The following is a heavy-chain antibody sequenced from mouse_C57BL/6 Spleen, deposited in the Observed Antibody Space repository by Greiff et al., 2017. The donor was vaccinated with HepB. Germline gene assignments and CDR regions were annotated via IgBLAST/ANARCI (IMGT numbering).Heavy chain of an antibody. D-gene: IGHD3-2*02. CDR1: GFTFSSYA. V-gene: IGHV5-4*01. CDR3: ARDQGSNWYFDV. J-gene: IGHJ1*03. CDR2: ISDGGSYT. Sequence: VQLQQSGGGLVKPGGSLKLSCAASGFTFSSYAMSWVRQTPEKRLEWVATISDGGSYTYYPDNVKGRFTISRDNAKNNLYLQMSHLKSEDTAMYYCARDQGSNWYFDVWGTGTTVTVSS.